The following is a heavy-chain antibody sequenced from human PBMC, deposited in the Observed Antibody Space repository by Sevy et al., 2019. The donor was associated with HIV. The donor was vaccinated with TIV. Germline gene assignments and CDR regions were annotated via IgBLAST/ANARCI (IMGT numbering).Heavy chain of an antibody. D-gene: IGHD3-22*01. CDR2: IIPILGMT. Sequence: ASVKVSGKASGGTFGSYGISWVRQAPGQRLEWMGGIIPILGMTHYARKFQDRVTITADRYMTTAYMELSSLRSEDSAIYYCARHLYDSGAYYDSWGQGTQVPVSS. CDR3: ARHLYDSGAYYDS. CDR1: GGTFGSYG. V-gene: IGHV1-69*10. J-gene: IGHJ5*01.